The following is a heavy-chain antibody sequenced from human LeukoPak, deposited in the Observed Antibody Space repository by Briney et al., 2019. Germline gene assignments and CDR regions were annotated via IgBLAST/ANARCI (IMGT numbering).Heavy chain of an antibody. CDR1: GYSFSNYW. D-gene: IGHD2-15*01. Sequence: GESLKISCKGSGYSFSNYWISWVRQMPGKGLEWMGRIDPSDSYTNNSPSLRGHVTISADKSIHTAYLQWSSLKASDTAMYYCARHVEYCSGGSCYSNEAFDIWGQGTMVTVSS. J-gene: IGHJ3*02. V-gene: IGHV5-10-1*01. CDR2: IDPSDSYT. CDR3: ARHVEYCSGGSCYSNEAFDI.